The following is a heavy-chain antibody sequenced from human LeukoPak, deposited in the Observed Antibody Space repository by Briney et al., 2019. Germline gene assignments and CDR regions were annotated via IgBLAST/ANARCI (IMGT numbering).Heavy chain of an antibody. CDR2: IYTSGST. Sequence: SETLSLTCTVSGGSISSYYWSWIRQPAGKGLEWIGRIYTSGSTNYNPSLKSRVTMSVDTSKNQFSLKLSSVTAADTAVYYCAAYRGKPYYDILTGPISDAFDIWGQGTMVTVSS. J-gene: IGHJ3*02. CDR1: GGSISSYY. CDR3: AAYRGKPYYDILTGPISDAFDI. V-gene: IGHV4-4*07. D-gene: IGHD3-9*01.